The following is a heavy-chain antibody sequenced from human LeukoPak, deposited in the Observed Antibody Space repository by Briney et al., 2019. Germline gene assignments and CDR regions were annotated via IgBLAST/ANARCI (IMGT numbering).Heavy chain of an antibody. D-gene: IGHD3-10*01. CDR3: ARNYYGSGSPFYYYYYMDV. CDR1: GYTFTGYY. Sequence: ASVKVSCKASGYTFTGYYMHWVRQAPGQGREWMGWINPNSGGTNYAQKFQGRVTMTRDTSISTAYMELSRLTSDDTAVYYCARNYYGSGSPFYYYYYMDVWGKGTTVTVSS. V-gene: IGHV1-2*02. CDR2: INPNSGGT. J-gene: IGHJ6*03.